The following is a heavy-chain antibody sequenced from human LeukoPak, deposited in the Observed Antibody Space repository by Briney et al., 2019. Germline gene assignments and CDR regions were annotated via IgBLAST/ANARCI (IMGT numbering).Heavy chain of an antibody. CDR1: GGSISSYY. CDR2: IYYSGST. CDR3: ARGGVSGSYQGPFDY. V-gene: IGHV4-59*12. Sequence: SETLSLTCTVSGGSISSYYWSWIRRPPGKGLEWIGYIYYSGSTNYNPSLKSRVTISVDTSKNQFSLKLSSVTAADTAVYYCARGGVSGSYQGPFDYWGQGTLVTVSS. J-gene: IGHJ4*02. D-gene: IGHD1-26*01.